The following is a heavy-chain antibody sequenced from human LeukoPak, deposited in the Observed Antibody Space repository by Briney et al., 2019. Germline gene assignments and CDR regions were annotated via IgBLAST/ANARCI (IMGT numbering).Heavy chain of an antibody. D-gene: IGHD3-22*01. CDR3: ARDPYCYDSSGSPLQLSRFDY. V-gene: IGHV1-18*01. CDR1: GYTFTSYG. J-gene: IGHJ4*02. Sequence: ASVKVSCKASGYTFTSYGISWVRQAPGQGLEWMGWISAYNGNTNYAQKLQGRVTMTTDTSTSTAYMELRSLRSDDTAVYYCARDPYCYDSSGSPLQLSRFDYWGQGTLVTVSS. CDR2: ISAYNGNT.